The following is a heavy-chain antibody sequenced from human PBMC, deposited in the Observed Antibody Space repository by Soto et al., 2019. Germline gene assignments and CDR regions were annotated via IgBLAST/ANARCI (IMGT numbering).Heavy chain of an antibody. Sequence: QVQLVESGGGVVQPGRSLRHSCAASGFAFSSYGMHWVRQAPGKGLERVAVISYEGSIEYYADSVKGRFTISRDNSKHPLYLQMSSLRAEETAVYCCARRARDLWSGRFYFDYWGQGTLVSVAS. CDR1: GFAFSSYG. J-gene: IGHJ4*02. V-gene: IGHV3-30*03. D-gene: IGHD3-3*01. CDR2: ISYEGSIE. CDR3: ARRARDLWSGRFYFDY.